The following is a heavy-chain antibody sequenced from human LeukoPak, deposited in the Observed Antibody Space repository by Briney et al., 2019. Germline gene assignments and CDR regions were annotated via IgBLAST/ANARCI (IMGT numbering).Heavy chain of an antibody. V-gene: IGHV4-59*12. CDR3: ARDMSMVREYYFDY. CDR1: GGSISSYY. J-gene: IGHJ4*02. CDR2: IYYSGST. D-gene: IGHD3-10*01. Sequence: SETLSLTCTVSGGSISSYYWSWIRQPPGKGLEWIGYIYYSGSTNYNPSLKSRVTISVDTSKNQFSLKLSSVTAADTAVYYCARDMSMVREYYFDYWGQGTLVTVSS.